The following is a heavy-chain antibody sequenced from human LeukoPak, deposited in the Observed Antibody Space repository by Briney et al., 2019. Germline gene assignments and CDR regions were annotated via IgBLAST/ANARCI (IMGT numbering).Heavy chain of an antibody. Sequence: PGGPLRLSCEASGFTFNNYWMSWVRQAPEKGLEWVANIKQDGSEKYHVDSVKGRFTISRDNAKNSLYLQMNSLRAEDTAVYYCASTYGSGSYCNPWGQGTLVTVSS. D-gene: IGHD3-10*01. CDR2: IKQDGSEK. J-gene: IGHJ5*02. CDR1: GFTFNNYW. V-gene: IGHV3-7*03. CDR3: ASTYGSGSYCNP.